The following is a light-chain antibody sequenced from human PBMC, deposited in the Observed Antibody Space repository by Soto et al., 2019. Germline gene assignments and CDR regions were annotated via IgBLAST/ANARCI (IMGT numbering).Light chain of an antibody. CDR1: SSDVGGYDY. V-gene: IGLV2-14*01. J-gene: IGLJ3*02. CDR3: SSNTSSSTLPNWV. Sequence: QSALTQPASVSGSPGQSITISCTGISSDVGGYDYVSWYQQHPGKAPKLMIYEVSNRPSGVSNRFSGSKSGNTASLTISGLQAEDEADYYCSSNTSSSTLPNWVFGGGTKLTVL. CDR2: EVS.